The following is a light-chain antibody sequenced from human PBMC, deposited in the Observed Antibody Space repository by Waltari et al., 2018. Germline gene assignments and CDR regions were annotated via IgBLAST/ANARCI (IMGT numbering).Light chain of an antibody. Sequence: DIVMTQSPDSLAVSLGERATIHCKSSQSVLYSSNNKNQLAWYQQKPRQPPKLLIYWASTRESGVPDRFSGSGSGTDFTLTISSLQAEDVAVYYCQQYYSTPWTFGQGTKVEIK. CDR1: QSVLYSSNNKNQ. J-gene: IGKJ1*01. CDR3: QQYYSTPWT. V-gene: IGKV4-1*01. CDR2: WAS.